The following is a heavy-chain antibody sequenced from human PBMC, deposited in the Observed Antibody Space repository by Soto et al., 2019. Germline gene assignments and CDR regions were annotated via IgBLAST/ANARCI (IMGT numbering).Heavy chain of an antibody. V-gene: IGHV2-70*04. CDR1: GFSLSTRGMR. D-gene: IGHD6-6*01. J-gene: IGHJ4*02. CDR3: ARISSSSRYYDDY. Sequence: CGRPLWNLRRTLTLPWTFCGFSLSTRGMRVSWIRQPPGKELEWLARIDWDDDKLYSTAPKTRLTISKDTTKNQVLLTMTNMDPVDTATYYCARISSSSRYYDDYWGQGTLVTVSS. CDR2: IDWDDDK.